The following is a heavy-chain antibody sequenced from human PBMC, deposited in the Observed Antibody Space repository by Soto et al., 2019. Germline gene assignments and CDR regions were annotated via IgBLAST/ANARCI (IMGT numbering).Heavy chain of an antibody. V-gene: IGHV4-31*03. CDR1: GGSISSGGYY. Sequence: QVQLQESGPGLVKPSQTLSLTCTVSGGSISSGGYYWSWIRQHPGKGLEWIGYIYYSGSTYYNPSLKSRVIISVDTSKNQFSLKLSSVPAADTAVYYCARDAWDSSGYYYVYFDYWGQGTLVTVSS. CDR2: IYYSGST. CDR3: ARDAWDSSGYYYVYFDY. J-gene: IGHJ4*02. D-gene: IGHD3-22*01.